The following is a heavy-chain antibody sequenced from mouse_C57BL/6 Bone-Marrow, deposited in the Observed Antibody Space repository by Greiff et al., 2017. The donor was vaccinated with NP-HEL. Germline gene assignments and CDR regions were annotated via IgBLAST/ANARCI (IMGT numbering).Heavy chain of an antibody. Sequence: EVKVQQSGPELVKPGASVKISCKASGYTFTDYYMNWVKQSHGKSLEWIGDINPNNGGTSYNQKFKGKATLTVDKSSSTAYMELRSLTSEDSAVYYCARSGPRFAYWGQGTLVTVSA. J-gene: IGHJ3*01. V-gene: IGHV1-26*01. CDR3: ARSGPRFAY. CDR2: INPNNGGT. D-gene: IGHD3-1*01. CDR1: GYTFTDYY.